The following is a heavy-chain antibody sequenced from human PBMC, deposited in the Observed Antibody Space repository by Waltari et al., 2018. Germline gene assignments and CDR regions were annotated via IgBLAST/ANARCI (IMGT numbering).Heavy chain of an antibody. Sequence: EVQLLESGGGLVQPGGSLRLSCAASGFTFSIYAMSWVLQAPGKGLEWVSAISGSGGSTYYADSVKGRFTISRDNSKNTLYLQMNSLRAEDTAVYYCAKVLHIGAARHDYWGQGTLVTVSS. CDR1: GFTFSIYA. CDR2: ISGSGGST. V-gene: IGHV3-23*01. J-gene: IGHJ4*02. CDR3: AKVLHIGAARHDY. D-gene: IGHD1-1*01.